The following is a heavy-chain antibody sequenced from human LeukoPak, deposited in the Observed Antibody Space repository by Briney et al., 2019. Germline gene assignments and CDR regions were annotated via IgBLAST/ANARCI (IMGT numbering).Heavy chain of an antibody. CDR1: GGSISSYY. CDR2: IYYSGST. J-gene: IGHJ4*02. Sequence: SETLSLTCTVSGGSISSYYWSWIRQPPGRGLEWIGYIYYSGSTNYNPSLKSRVTISVDTSKNQFSLKLSSVTAADTAVYYCAREAANGITIFTPHFDYSRQGTLVTVSS. D-gene: IGHD3-3*01. CDR3: AREAANGITIFTPHFDY. V-gene: IGHV4-59*01.